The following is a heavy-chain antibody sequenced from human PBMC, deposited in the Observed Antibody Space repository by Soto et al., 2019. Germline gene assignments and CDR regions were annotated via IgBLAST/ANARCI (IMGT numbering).Heavy chain of an antibody. J-gene: IGHJ4*02. CDR3: AAGAIFGVVPLDY. CDR1: GGSISSGGYS. D-gene: IGHD3-3*01. Sequence: QLQLQESGSGLVKPSQTLSLTCAVSGGSISSGGYSWSWIRQPPGKGLEWIGYIYHSGSTYYNPSLKRRVTISVDRSKNQFSLKLSSVTAAHTAVYYCAAGAIFGVVPLDYWGQGTLVTVSS. CDR2: IYHSGST. V-gene: IGHV4-30-2*01.